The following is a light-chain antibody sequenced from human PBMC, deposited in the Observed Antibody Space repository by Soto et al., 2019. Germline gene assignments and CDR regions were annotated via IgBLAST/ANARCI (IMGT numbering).Light chain of an antibody. CDR2: EVS. CDR3: NSYTSSNTRV. Sequence: QSALTQPASVSGSPGQSITISCTGTSSDVGGYSRVSWYQHHPGKAPKLIIYEVSARPSGVSNRFSGSKSGNTASLTISGRQSEYEADYYCNSYTSSNTRVFGTGTTLTVL. V-gene: IGLV2-14*01. CDR1: SSDVGGYSR. J-gene: IGLJ1*01.